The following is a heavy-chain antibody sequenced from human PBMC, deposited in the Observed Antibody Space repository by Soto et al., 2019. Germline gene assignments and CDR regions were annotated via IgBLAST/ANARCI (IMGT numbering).Heavy chain of an antibody. CDR2: IYYSGST. V-gene: IGHV4-39*01. CDR3: ARHQDIVVVPAAHLDY. D-gene: IGHD2-2*01. CDR1: GGSISSSSYY. J-gene: IGHJ4*02. Sequence: QLQLQESGPGLVKPSETLSLTCTVSGGSISSSSYYWGWIRQPPGKGLEWIGSIYYSGSTYYNPSLKSRVTISVDTSKNQFSLKLSSVTAADTAVYYCARHQDIVVVPAAHLDYWGQGTLVTVSS.